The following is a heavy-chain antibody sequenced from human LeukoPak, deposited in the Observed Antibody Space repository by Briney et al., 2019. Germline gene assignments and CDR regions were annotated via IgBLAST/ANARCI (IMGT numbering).Heavy chain of an antibody. V-gene: IGHV4-4*07. CDR3: ARVPGPNWFDP. CDR1: GGSISSYS. CDR2: IYST. J-gene: IGHJ5*02. Sequence: SETLSLTCTVSGGSISSYSWSWIRQPAGKGLEWIGRIYSTNYNPSLKSRVTISVDTTKNQFSLKLSSVTAADTAVYYCARVPGPNWFDPWGQGTLVTVSS.